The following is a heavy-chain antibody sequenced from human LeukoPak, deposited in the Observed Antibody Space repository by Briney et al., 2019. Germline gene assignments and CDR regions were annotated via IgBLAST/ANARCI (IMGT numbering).Heavy chain of an antibody. CDR1: GGSISSGGYY. V-gene: IGHV4-31*03. CDR3: ARDHEGPSGYGDSISGMDV. J-gene: IGHJ6*02. CDR2: IYYSGST. Sequence: TSETLSLTCTVSGGSISSGGYYWSWIRQHPGKGLEWIGYIYYSGSTYYNPSLKSRVTISVDTSKNQFSLKLSSVTAADTAVYYCARDHEGPSGYGDSISGMDVWGQGTTVTVSS. D-gene: IGHD4-17*01.